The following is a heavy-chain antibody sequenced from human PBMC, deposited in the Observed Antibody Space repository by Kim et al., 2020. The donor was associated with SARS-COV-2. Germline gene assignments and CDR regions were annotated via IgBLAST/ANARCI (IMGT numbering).Heavy chain of an antibody. CDR1: GGSFSGYY. V-gene: IGHV4-34*01. D-gene: IGHD6-19*01. CDR2: INHSGST. CDR3: ARYKEHIAVAGTGFDY. J-gene: IGHJ4*02. Sequence: SETLSLTCAVYGGSFSGYYWSWIRQPPGKGLEWIGEINHSGSTNYNPSLKSRVTISVDTSKNQFSLKLSSVTAADTAVYYCARYKEHIAVAGTGFDYWGQGTLVTVSS.